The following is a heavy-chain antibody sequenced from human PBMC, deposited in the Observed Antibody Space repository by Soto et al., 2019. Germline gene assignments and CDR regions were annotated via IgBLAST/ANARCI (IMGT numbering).Heavy chain of an antibody. D-gene: IGHD4-17*01. J-gene: IGHJ5*02. CDR2: VYYSGSA. CDR1: GGSISSAAHY. Sequence: SSETLSLTCSVSGGSISSAAHYWSWVRQPPGKGLEWIGYVYYSGSAYYNPSLKSRFTISLDTSRNQFSLRVTSVTAADTAVYYCARAGGDYGFDWFDPWGQGTQVTV. CDR3: ARAGGDYGFDWFDP. V-gene: IGHV4-30-4*01.